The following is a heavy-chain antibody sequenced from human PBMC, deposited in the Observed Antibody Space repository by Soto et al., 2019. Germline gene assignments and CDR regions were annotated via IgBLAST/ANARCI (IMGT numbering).Heavy chain of an antibody. CDR1: SGPDRSHN. CDR3: VRQGIDYLHGLVDV. D-gene: IGHD4-17*01. Sequence: QVQLQQSGPRLVKPSETLSLTCTVSSGPDRSHNWGWIRQPPGRGLEWIGYVYYTGDTAYNPSLRSRVSISADTATNDISLTLSSVTDADTAVYYCVRQGIDYLHGLVDVWGQGTTVSVYS. V-gene: IGHV4-59*08. J-gene: IGHJ6*02. CDR2: VYYTGDT.